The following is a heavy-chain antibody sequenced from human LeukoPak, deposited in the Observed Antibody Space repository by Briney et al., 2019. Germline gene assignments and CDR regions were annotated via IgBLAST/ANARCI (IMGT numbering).Heavy chain of an antibody. CDR1: GFTFSSYA. CDR3: AGGYCSRTSCSGDDY. CDR2: ISYDGSNK. J-gene: IGHJ4*02. Sequence: PGRSLRLSCAASGFTFSSYAMHWVRQAPGKGLEWVAVISYDGSNKYYADSVKGRFTISRDNSKNTLYLQMNSLRAEDTAVYYCAGGYCSRTSCSGDDYCGQGTLVTVSS. V-gene: IGHV3-30*04. D-gene: IGHD2-2*01.